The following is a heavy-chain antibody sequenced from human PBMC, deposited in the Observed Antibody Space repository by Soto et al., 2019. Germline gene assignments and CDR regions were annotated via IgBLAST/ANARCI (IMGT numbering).Heavy chain of an antibody. D-gene: IGHD2-15*01. J-gene: IGHJ4*02. CDR2: ITSNGDSP. Sequence: EVQLVESGGGLVQPGGSLRLSCAASGFTFSSFAMHWVRQAPGKGLEYVSAITSNGDSPFYANSVMGRFTISRDNSQNTSYLQIGSLRAEDTAVYYCAREFCIGGRCQLFFDYWGQGTLVNVSS. CDR1: GFTFSSFA. V-gene: IGHV3-64*01. CDR3: AREFCIGGRCQLFFDY.